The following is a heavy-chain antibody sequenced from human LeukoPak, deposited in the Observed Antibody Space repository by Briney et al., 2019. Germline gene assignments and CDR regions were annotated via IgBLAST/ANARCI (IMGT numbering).Heavy chain of an antibody. J-gene: IGHJ4*02. CDR1: GGTFSSYA. V-gene: IGHV1-69*13. D-gene: IGHD3-22*01. Sequence: SVKVPCKASGGTFSSYAISWVRQAPGQGLEWMGGIIPIFGTANYAQKFQGRVTITADESTSTAYMELSSLRSEDTAVYYCARDMGDYYDSSGYYDSFDYWGQGTQVTVSS. CDR2: IIPIFGTA. CDR3: ARDMGDYYDSSGYYDSFDY.